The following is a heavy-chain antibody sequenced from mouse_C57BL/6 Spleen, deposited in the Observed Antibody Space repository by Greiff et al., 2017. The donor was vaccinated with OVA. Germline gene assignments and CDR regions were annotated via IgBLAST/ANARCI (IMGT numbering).Heavy chain of an antibody. J-gene: IGHJ3*01. Sequence: VQLQQPGAELVKPGASVKLSCKASGYTFTSYWMQWVKQRPGPGLEWIGEIDPSDSYTNYNQKFKGKATLTVDTSSSTAYMQLSSLTSEDSAVYYCASYYYGSSGWFAYWGQGTLVTVSA. V-gene: IGHV1-50*01. CDR1: GYTFTSYW. D-gene: IGHD1-1*01. CDR2: IDPSDSYT. CDR3: ASYYYGSSGWFAY.